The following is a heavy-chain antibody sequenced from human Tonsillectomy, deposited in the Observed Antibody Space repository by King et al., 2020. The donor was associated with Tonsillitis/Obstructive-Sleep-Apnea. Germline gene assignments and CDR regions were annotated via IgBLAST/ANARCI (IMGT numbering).Heavy chain of an antibody. CDR2: INHSGST. Sequence: VQLQQWGAGLLKPSETLSLTCTVYAGSFSGYYWSWIRQPPGKGLEWIGEINHSGSTNYNPSLKSRVTISVDTSKIQFSLKLSSLTAADTAVYYCARGGPYCSSTSCYTTWFDPWGQGTLVTVSS. CDR3: ARGGPYCSSTSCYTTWFDP. CDR1: AGSFSGYY. D-gene: IGHD2-2*02. J-gene: IGHJ5*02. V-gene: IGHV4-34*01.